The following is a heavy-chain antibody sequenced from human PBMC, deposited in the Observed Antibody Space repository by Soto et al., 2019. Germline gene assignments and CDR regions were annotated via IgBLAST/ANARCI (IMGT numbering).Heavy chain of an antibody. CDR1: GYTFTSYD. J-gene: IGHJ3*02. D-gene: IGHD2-15*01. CDR2: MNPNSGNT. Sequence: QVQLVQSGAEVKKPGASVKVSCKASGYTFTSYDINWVRQATGQGLEWMGWMNPNSGNTGYAQKFQGRVTMTRNTSISTAYMELSSLRSEDTAVYYCARIPSRRRGCSGGSCYDRAFDIWGQGTMVTVSS. V-gene: IGHV1-8*01. CDR3: ARIPSRRRGCSGGSCYDRAFDI.